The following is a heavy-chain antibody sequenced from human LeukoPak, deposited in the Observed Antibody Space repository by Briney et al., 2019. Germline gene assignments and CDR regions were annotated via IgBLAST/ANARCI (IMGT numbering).Heavy chain of an antibody. Sequence: PSETLSLTCAVYGGSFSGYYWSWIRQPPGKGLEWIGEINHSGSTNYNPSLKSRVTISVDTSKNQFSLKLSSVTAADTAVHYCARERYDHTIDYWGQGTLVTVSS. CDR2: INHSGST. CDR3: ARERYDHTIDY. J-gene: IGHJ4*02. V-gene: IGHV4-34*01. CDR1: GGSFSGYY. D-gene: IGHD3-16*01.